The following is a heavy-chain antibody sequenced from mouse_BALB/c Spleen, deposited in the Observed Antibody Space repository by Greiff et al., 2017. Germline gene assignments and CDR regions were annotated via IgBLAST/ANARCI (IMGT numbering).Heavy chain of an antibody. Sequence: EVQLVESGGGLVKPGGSLKLSCAASGFTFSSYAMSWVRQTPEKRLEWVGSISSGGSTYYPDSVKGRFTISRDNARNILYLQMSSLRSEDTAMYYCARDYRLDYWGQGTLVTVSA. J-gene: IGHJ3*01. CDR1: GFTFSSYA. CDR2: ISSGGST. V-gene: IGHV5-6-5*01. CDR3: ARDYRLDY. D-gene: IGHD1-1*02.